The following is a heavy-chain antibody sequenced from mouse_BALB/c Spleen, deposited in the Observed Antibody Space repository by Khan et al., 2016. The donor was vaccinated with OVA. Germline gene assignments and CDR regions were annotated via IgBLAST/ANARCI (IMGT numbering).Heavy chain of an antibody. V-gene: IGHV1S132*01. Sequence: QVQLQQSGAELVKPGASVKLSCKTSGYTFTSYWIQWVKQRPGQGLGWIGQIFPGTGTTYYNENFKGQATLTIDTSSTTAYMQLSSLTCEASYVFFCAGGDFGNCEFAYWGQGTLVTVSA. CDR1: GYTFTSYW. CDR3: AGGDFGNCEFAY. D-gene: IGHD2-1*01. CDR2: IFPGTGTT. J-gene: IGHJ3*01.